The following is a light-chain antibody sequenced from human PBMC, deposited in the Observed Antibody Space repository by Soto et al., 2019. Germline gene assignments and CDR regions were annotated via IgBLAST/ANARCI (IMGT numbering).Light chain of an antibody. CDR1: SSNIGAGYD. J-gene: IGLJ2*01. CDR3: QSYDSSLSAVV. CDR2: QNN. V-gene: IGLV1-40*01. Sequence: QPVLTQPPSVSGAPGQRVSIYCTGSSSNIGAGYDVHWYEHLPGTAPKLLIYQNNNRPSGVPDRFSGSKSGTSASLAITGLQAEDEADYYCQSYDSSLSAVVFGGGTKLTVL.